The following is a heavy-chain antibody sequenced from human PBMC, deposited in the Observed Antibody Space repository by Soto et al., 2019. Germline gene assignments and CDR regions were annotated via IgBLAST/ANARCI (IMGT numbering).Heavy chain of an antibody. V-gene: IGHV1-69*12. CDR2: IMPIFGGP. CDR1: GGIFSDFS. CDR3: ASSLRMPGIGNYYYGMDV. Sequence: QVQLVQSGAEVKKPGSSLKVSCKASGGIFSDFSFSWVRQAPGQGLEWMGGIMPIFGGPDYAQRFRGRGTITADEVTRTAFMELRGLTSEDTATYYCASSLRMPGIGNYYYGMDVWGQGPTVTVSS. D-gene: IGHD6-13*01. J-gene: IGHJ6*02.